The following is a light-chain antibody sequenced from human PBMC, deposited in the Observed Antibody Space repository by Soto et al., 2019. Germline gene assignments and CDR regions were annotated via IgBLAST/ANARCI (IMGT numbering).Light chain of an antibody. Sequence: QSALTQPASVSGSPGQSITISCTGTSSDIGDYTHVSWYQQHPGKAPKLIIYEVSDRPSGVSNRFSGSKSGNTAYLTISGVQPEDEADYHCSSYTTIKTVVFGGGTKLTVL. CDR3: SSYTTIKTVV. CDR1: SSDIGDYTH. CDR2: EVS. V-gene: IGLV2-14*01. J-gene: IGLJ2*01.